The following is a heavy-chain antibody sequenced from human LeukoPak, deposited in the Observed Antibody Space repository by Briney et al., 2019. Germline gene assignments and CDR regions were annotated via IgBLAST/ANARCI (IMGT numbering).Heavy chain of an antibody. CDR1: GFTVSSNY. CDR2: IYSGGST. J-gene: IGHJ4*02. Sequence: PGGSLRLSCAASGFTVSSNYMSWVRQAPGKGLEWVSVIYSGGSTYYADSVKGRFTISRDNSKNTLYLQMNSLRAEDTAVYYCARGGYSYGPPIDYWGQGTLVTVSS. D-gene: IGHD5-18*01. V-gene: IGHV3-53*01. CDR3: ARGGYSYGPPIDY.